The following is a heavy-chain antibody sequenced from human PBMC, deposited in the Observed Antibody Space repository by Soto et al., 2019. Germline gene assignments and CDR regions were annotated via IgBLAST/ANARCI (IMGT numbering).Heavy chain of an antibody. CDR2: INTANGNT. J-gene: IGHJ5*02. CDR3: ARDSPSSTGYNVDWFGP. V-gene: IGHV1-3*04. D-gene: IGHD3-22*01. CDR1: GYTFTHYA. Sequence: ASVKVSCKASGYTFTHYAMHWVRQAPGQRLEWMGCINTANGNTKYSQDFQGRVSITGDTSASTAYMELSSLRSEDTAVYYCARDSPSSTGYNVDWFGPWGQGTLVTVSS.